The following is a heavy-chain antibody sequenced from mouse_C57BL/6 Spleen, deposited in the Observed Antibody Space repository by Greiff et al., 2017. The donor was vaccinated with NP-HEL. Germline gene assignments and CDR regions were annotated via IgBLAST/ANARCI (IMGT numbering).Heavy chain of an antibody. Sequence: VQLQQSGAELVRPGASVTLSCKASGYTFTDYEMHWVKQTPVHGLEWIGAIDPETGGPAYNQKFKGKAILTADTSSSTAYMELRSRTYEDSAVYYCTRKGKQGLYAMDYWGQGTSVTVSS. CDR2: IDPETGGP. J-gene: IGHJ4*01. CDR1: GYTFTDYE. D-gene: IGHD3-3*01. CDR3: TRKGKQGLYAMDY. V-gene: IGHV1-15*01.